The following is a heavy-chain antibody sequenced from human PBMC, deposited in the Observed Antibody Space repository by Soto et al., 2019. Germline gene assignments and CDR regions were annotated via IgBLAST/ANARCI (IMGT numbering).Heavy chain of an antibody. CDR3: VRGQEVGAYFFAS. Sequence: LSCAASGFTFRSFDFHWVRQATGKGLEWVATIGTIGDTYYPVSVKGRFTVSRENANSSVSLQMDSLRVGDTAVYFCVRGQEVGAYFFASWGQGAPGTVS. D-gene: IGHD2-15*01. J-gene: IGHJ4*02. CDR2: IGTIGDT. V-gene: IGHV3-13*01. CDR1: GFTFRSFD.